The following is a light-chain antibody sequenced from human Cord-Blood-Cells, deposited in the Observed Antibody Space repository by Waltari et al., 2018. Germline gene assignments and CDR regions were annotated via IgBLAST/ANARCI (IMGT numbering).Light chain of an antibody. V-gene: IGKV1-39*01. J-gene: IGKJ5*01. Sequence: DIQMTQSPSSLSASVGGRVTITCRESQSSSSYLNWYQQKPEKDPKPLTYAESSLQSGVPSRFSGSGSGTDFTLTTSSLQPEDFATYSCHQSYSTPITFGQGTRLEIK. CDR1: QSSSSY. CDR2: AES. CDR3: HQSYSTPIT.